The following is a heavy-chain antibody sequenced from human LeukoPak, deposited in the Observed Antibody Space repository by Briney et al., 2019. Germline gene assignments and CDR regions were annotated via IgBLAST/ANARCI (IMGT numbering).Heavy chain of an antibody. Sequence: GGSLRLSCAASGFTFSSYGMHWVRQAPGKGLEWVAVIWYDGSNKYYADSVKGRFTISRDNSKNTLYLQMNSLRAEDTAVYYCARDYGSGSYSPDYWGQGTLVPVSS. CDR3: ARDYGSGSYSPDY. J-gene: IGHJ4*02. D-gene: IGHD3-10*01. V-gene: IGHV3-33*01. CDR2: IWYDGSNK. CDR1: GFTFSSYG.